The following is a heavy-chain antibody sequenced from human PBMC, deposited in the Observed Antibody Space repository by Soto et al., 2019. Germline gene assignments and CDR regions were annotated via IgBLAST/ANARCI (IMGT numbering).Heavy chain of an antibody. Sequence: PGGSLRLSCAASGFTFSSYWMHWVRQAPGKGLVWVSRINSDGSSTSYADSVKGRFTISRDNAKNTLYLQMNSLRAEDTAVYYCARHSFGITIFGVVIIRENNYYYMDVWGQGTTVTVSS. CDR1: GFTFSSYW. D-gene: IGHD3-3*01. J-gene: IGHJ6*03. V-gene: IGHV3-74*01. CDR3: ARHSFGITIFGVVIIRENNYYYMDV. CDR2: INSDGSST.